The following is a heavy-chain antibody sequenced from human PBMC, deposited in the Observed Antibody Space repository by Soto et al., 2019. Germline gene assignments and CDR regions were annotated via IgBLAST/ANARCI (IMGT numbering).Heavy chain of an antibody. CDR3: AREGEQLVHNYYYGMDV. CDR1: GFTFSSYA. CDR2: ISYDGSNK. D-gene: IGHD6-6*01. J-gene: IGHJ6*02. Sequence: GGSLRLSCAASGFTFSSYAMHWVRQAPGKGLEWVAVISYDGSNKYYADSVKGRFTISRDNSKNTLYLQMNSLRAEDTAVCYCAREGEQLVHNYYYGMDVWGQGTTVTVSS. V-gene: IGHV3-30-3*01.